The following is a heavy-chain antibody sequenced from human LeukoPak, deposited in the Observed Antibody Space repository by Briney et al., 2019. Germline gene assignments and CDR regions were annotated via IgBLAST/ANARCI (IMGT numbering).Heavy chain of an antibody. J-gene: IGHJ4*02. V-gene: IGHV3-33*06. D-gene: IGHD4-11*01. Sequence: GESLTLSCVASRFIFSHYGMHWVRQAPGKGLEWLSVIWNDGSSQFYAASVKGRFTISRDNSQNTVYLQMNNVRAEGTAVYYCAKDAQRGFDYSNSLEKWGQGTLVIVSS. CDR3: AKDAQRGFDYSNSLEK. CDR2: IWNDGSSQ. CDR1: RFIFSHYG.